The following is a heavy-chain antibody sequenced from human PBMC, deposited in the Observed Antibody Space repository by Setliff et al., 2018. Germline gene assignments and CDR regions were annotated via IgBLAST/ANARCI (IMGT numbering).Heavy chain of an antibody. CDR3: AMDQGVV. CDR2: IDYRGST. D-gene: IGHD2-2*03. J-gene: IGHJ6*04. V-gene: IGHV4-31*03. CDR1: GVSLTSSHFY. Sequence: SETLSLTCSVSGVSLTSSHFYWSWIRQRPGKGLEWIGKIDYRGSTRYNPSLETRVSMSVDTSKNQFSLRLTSVTDADTAVYYCAMDQGVVWGKGTTVTVPQ.